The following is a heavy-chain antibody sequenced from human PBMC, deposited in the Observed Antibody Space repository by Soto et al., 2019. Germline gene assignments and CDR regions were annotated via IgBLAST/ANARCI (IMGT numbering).Heavy chain of an antibody. Sequence: HVQLLESGPGLVKASETLSLTCSISGGSISSGGYYWSWVRQRPGKGLEWIGYVYFNENTYYNPSLKSRVTISVGTSKSQFSLRLSSVTAADAAVYYCARQITMARGIDFWGPGISVSVSS. CDR1: GGSISSGGYY. J-gene: IGHJ4*02. CDR2: VYFNENT. CDR3: ARQITMARGIDF. D-gene: IGHD3-10*01. V-gene: IGHV4-31*03.